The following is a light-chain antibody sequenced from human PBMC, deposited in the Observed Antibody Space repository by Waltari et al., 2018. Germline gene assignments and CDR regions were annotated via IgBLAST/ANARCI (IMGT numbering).Light chain of an antibody. CDR1: SSNIGGNP. CDR2: NND. Sequence: QSVLTQPPSASGTPGQRVTISCSGSSSNIGGNPVNWYQQLPGTAPKLLIYNNDQRRSGFPDRFSGSKSGPSASLAMSGLESEDEAGYYCAAWYDSRNGPVFGGGTKRPVL. CDR3: AAWYDSRNGPV. J-gene: IGLJ3*02. V-gene: IGLV1-44*01.